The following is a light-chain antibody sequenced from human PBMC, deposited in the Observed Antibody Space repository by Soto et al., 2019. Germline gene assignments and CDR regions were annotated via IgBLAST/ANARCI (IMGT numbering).Light chain of an antibody. V-gene: IGKV3-11*01. J-gene: IGKJ1*01. CDR2: DAS. Sequence: EIVLTQSPVTLSLSPGERATLSCRASQSVGSYLAWYQQRPGQAPRLLVYDASNRATGIPARFSGSGSGTDFTLTISSLEPEDFAVYYCLQRSNSWTFGQGTKVEVK. CDR1: QSVGSY. CDR3: LQRSNSWT.